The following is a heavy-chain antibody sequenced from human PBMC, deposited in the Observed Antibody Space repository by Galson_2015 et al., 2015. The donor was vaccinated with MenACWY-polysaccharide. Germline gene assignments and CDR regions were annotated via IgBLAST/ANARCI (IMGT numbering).Heavy chain of an antibody. Sequence: SVKVSCKASGYTFTSYYMHWVRQAPGQGLEWMGIINPSGGSTSYAQKFQGRVTMTRDTSTSTVYMELSSLRSEDTAVYYCAGYNWNDVDWFDPWGQGTLVTVSS. CDR2: INPSGGST. CDR3: AGYNWNDVDWFDP. D-gene: IGHD1-20*01. J-gene: IGHJ5*02. V-gene: IGHV1-46*03. CDR1: GYTFTSYY.